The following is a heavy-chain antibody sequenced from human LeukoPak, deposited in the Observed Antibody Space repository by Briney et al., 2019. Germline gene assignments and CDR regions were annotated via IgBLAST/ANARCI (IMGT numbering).Heavy chain of an antibody. CDR1: GFTFSSYS. V-gene: IGHV3-21*01. Sequence: GGSLRLSCAASGFTFSSYSMNWVRQAPGKGLEWVSSISSSSSYIYYADSVKGRFTISRDNAKNSLYLQMNSLRAEDTAVYYCARDDIAAAGTYYMDVWGKGTTVTVSS. D-gene: IGHD6-13*01. J-gene: IGHJ6*03. CDR3: ARDDIAAAGTYYMDV. CDR2: ISSSSSYI.